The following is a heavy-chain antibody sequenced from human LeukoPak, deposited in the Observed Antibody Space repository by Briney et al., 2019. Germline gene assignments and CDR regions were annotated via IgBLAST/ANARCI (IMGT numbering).Heavy chain of an antibody. D-gene: IGHD3-9*01. CDR2: IYSGGGT. CDR1: GFTFSNAW. CDR3: AREVTYYDILTGLDY. V-gene: IGHV3-66*01. J-gene: IGHJ4*02. Sequence: GGSLRLSCAASGFTFSNAWMSWVRQAPGKGLEWVSVIYSGGGTYYADSVKGRSTISRDNSKNTLYFQMNSLRAEDTAVYYCAREVTYYDILTGLDYWGQGTLVTVSS.